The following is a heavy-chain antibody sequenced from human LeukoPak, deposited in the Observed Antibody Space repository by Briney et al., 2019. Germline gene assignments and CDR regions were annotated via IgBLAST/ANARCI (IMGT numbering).Heavy chain of an antibody. D-gene: IGHD4-17*01. J-gene: IGHJ4*02. CDR3: AREPLMTTVTTYYFYY. Sequence: SETLSLTCTVSGGSISSSSYYWGWIRQPPGKGLEWIGRIYYSGSTYYNPSLKTRVTISVDTSKNQFSLKLSSATAADTAVYYCAREPLMTTVTTYYFYYWGQGTLVTVSS. CDR1: GGSISSSSYY. CDR2: IYYSGST. V-gene: IGHV4-39*07.